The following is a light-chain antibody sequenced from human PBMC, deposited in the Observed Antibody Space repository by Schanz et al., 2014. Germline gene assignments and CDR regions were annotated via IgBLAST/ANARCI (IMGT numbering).Light chain of an antibody. Sequence: QSALTQPASVSGSPGQSITISCTGTSSDVGSYNLVSWYQQHPGKAPKLMIYEGSKRPSGVSNRISGSKSGNTASLTISGLQAEDEADYYCSSYTSSSTYVFGTGTKLTVL. CDR1: SSDVGSYNL. V-gene: IGLV2-14*02. J-gene: IGLJ1*01. CDR3: SSYTSSSTYV. CDR2: EGS.